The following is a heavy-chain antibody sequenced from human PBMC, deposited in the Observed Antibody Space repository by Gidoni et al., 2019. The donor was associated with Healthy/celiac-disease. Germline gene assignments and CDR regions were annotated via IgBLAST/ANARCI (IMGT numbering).Heavy chain of an antibody. Sequence: QVQLVQSGAEVKKPGSSVKVSCKASGGTFSSYAISWVRQAPGQGLEWMGGIIPISGTANYAQKFQGRVTITADESTSTAYMELSSLRSEDTAVYYCARGLTAIPLEPRLLDQHYYYYGMDVWGQGTTVTVSS. CDR3: ARGLTAIPLEPRLLDQHYYYYGMDV. V-gene: IGHV1-69*01. CDR2: IIPISGTA. D-gene: IGHD3-3*01. CDR1: GGTFSSYA. J-gene: IGHJ6*02.